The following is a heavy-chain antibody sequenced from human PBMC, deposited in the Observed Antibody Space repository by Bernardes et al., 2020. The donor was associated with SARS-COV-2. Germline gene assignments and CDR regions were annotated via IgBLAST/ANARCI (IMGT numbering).Heavy chain of an antibody. CDR3: ARGYGGSGSADAFDI. D-gene: IGHD3-10*01. V-gene: IGHV3-72*01. CDR1: GFTFSDHY. Sequence: GGSLRLSCAASGFTFSDHYMDWVRQAPGKGLEWVGRTRNKANSYTTEYAASVKGRFTISRADSENSLYLQMNSLKTEDTAVYYCARGYGGSGSADAFDIWGQGTMVTVSS. CDR2: TRNKANSYTT. J-gene: IGHJ3*02.